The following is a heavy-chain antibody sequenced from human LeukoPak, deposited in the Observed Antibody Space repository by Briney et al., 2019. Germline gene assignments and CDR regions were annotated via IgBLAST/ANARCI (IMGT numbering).Heavy chain of an antibody. V-gene: IGHV1-2*02. D-gene: IGHD3-3*01. Sequence: ASVKVSCKASGYTFIGCYMHWVRQAPGQGLEWMGWINPNSGGTNYAQKFQGRVTLTRDTSISTAYMELSRLRSDDTAVYYCARGGYPIRFLEWLLPDYWGQGTLVTVSS. CDR3: ARGGYPIRFLEWLLPDY. CDR2: INPNSGGT. J-gene: IGHJ4*02. CDR1: GYTFIGCY.